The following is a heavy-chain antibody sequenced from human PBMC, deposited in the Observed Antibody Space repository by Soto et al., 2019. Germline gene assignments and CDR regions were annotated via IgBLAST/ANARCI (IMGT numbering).Heavy chain of an antibody. CDR2: IYSGGST. CDR3: ARSMSYCSGGSCFDY. Sequence: GGSLRLSCAASGFTVSSNYTSWVRQAPGKGLEWVSVIYSGGSTYYADSVKGRFTISRHNSKNTLYLQMNSLRAEDTALYYCARSMSYCSGGSCFDYWGQGTLVTISS. J-gene: IGHJ4*02. V-gene: IGHV3-53*04. CDR1: GFTVSSNY. D-gene: IGHD2-15*01.